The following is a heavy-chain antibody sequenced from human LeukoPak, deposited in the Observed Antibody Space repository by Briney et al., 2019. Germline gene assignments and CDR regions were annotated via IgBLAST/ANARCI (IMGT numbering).Heavy chain of an antibody. CDR2: ICGDGGAT. Sequence: GGSLRLSCAASGFTFDDYVMHWVRQAPGKGLEWVSFICGDGGATYYADSAKGRFTISRDNGRKSLYLQMHSLRTEDTALYYCAKGGYTYGGRLFDYWGQGTLVTVSS. D-gene: IGHD5-18*01. CDR3: AKGGYTYGGRLFDY. CDR1: GFTFDDYV. J-gene: IGHJ4*02. V-gene: IGHV3-43*02.